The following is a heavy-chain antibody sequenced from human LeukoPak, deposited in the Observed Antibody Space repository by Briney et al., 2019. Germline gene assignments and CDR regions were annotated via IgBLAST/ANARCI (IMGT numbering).Heavy chain of an antibody. CDR3: ARELYASGLGDY. J-gene: IGHJ4*02. V-gene: IGHV1-2*02. CDR1: GYTFTGYY. D-gene: IGHD3-10*01. Sequence: ASVKVSCKASGYTFTGYYMHWVRQAPGQGLEWMGWINPNSGGTNYAQKLQGRLTMTRDTSTSTAYMELRGLKSDDTAIYYCARELYASGLGDYWGQGTLVTVSS. CDR2: INPNSGGT.